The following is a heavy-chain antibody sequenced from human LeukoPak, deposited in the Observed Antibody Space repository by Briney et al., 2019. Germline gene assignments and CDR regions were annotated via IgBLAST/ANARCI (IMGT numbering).Heavy chain of an antibody. Sequence: PSETLSLTWAVYGGSFSGYYWSWIRQPPEKGLEWIGEINHSGSTNYNPSLKSRVTISVDTSKNQFSLKLSSVTAADTAVYYCAGQLWYWYFDLWGRGTLVTVSS. CDR1: GGSFSGYY. V-gene: IGHV4-34*01. CDR3: AGQLWYWYFDL. D-gene: IGHD5-18*01. CDR2: INHSGST. J-gene: IGHJ2*01.